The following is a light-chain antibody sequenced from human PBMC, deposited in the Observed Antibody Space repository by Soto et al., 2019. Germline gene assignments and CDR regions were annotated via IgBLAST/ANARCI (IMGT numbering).Light chain of an antibody. V-gene: IGLV2-23*01. Sequence: QSVLTQPASVSGSPGQSITISCTGTSSDVGSYNLVSWYQQHPGKAPKLMIYEGNKRPSGVSNRFSGSKSANTASLTISGLQTEDEADYYCCSYAGTNTFVFGSGTMLTVL. CDR2: EGN. J-gene: IGLJ1*01. CDR3: CSYAGTNTFV. CDR1: SSDVGSYNL.